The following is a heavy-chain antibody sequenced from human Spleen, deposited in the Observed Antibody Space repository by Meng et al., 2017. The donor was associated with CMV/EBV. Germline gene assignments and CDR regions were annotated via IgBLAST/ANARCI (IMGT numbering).Heavy chain of an antibody. J-gene: IGHJ4*02. CDR3: ARGSGGIAAAGTGYFDY. V-gene: IGHV4-31*02. CDR2: IYYSGST. D-gene: IGHD6-13*01. Sequence: SISSGGYYWSWIRQHPGKGLEWIGYIYYSGSTYYNPSLKSRVTISVDTSKNQFSLKLSSVTAADTAVYYCARGSGGIAAAGTGYFDYWGQGTLVTVSS. CDR1: SISSGGYY.